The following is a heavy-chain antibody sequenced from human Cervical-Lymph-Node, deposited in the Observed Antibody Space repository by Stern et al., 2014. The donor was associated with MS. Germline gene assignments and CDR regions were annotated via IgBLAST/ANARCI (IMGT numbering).Heavy chain of an antibody. V-gene: IGHV4-4*07. Sequence: VHLVESGPGKVKPSETLSLTCSVSGGSISSYYCSCVRQPAGKGLEWIGCINTFGSTNFNPSLRSRLTMSVDTSKTQFSLKLKSVTAADTAVYYCARGVLGFGEFPYGMDVWGQGTTVTVSS. CDR2: INTFGST. CDR1: GGSISSYY. D-gene: IGHD3-10*01. J-gene: IGHJ6*02. CDR3: ARGVLGFGEFPYGMDV.